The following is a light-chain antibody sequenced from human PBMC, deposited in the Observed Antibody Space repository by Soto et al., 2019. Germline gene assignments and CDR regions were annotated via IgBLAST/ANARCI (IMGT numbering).Light chain of an antibody. Sequence: ALTQPPSASGSPGQSVTISCTGTSSDVGAYKYVSWYQQHPGKAPKLMIYEVTKRPSGVPGRFSGSKSGNTASLTVSGLQAEDEADYYCSSYAGNNNFVVFGGGTKLTVL. V-gene: IGLV2-8*01. CDR1: SSDVGAYKY. J-gene: IGLJ2*01. CDR2: EVT. CDR3: SSYAGNNNFVV.